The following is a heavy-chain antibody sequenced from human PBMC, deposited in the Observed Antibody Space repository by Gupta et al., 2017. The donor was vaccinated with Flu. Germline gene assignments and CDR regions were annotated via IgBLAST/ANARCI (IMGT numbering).Heavy chain of an antibody. J-gene: IGHJ4*02. V-gene: IGHV4-39*01. CDR3: ARRITYGKTFDY. CDR2: VGYSGNT. Sequence: QLQLQESGPGLVKPSETLSLICTVSGGSSSDTSYYWGWLRQPPGKGLEWIGNVGYSGNTFYNPSLKSRVTISVDTSKNQFSLKLSSVTAADTAVYYCARRITYGKTFDYWGQGSLVTVSS. D-gene: IGHD2/OR15-2a*01. CDR1: GGSSSDTSYY.